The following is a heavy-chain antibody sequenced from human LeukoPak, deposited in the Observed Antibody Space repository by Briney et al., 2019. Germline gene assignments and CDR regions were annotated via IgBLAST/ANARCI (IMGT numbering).Heavy chain of an antibody. CDR1: GYTFPSYF. Sequence: ASVKVSCKASGYTFPSYFMHWVRQAPGQGLEWMGIINPTGGSTTYAQKFQGRVTITADESTSTAYMELSSLRSEDTAVYYCARGNWNDRGYYFDYWGQGTLVTVSS. V-gene: IGHV1-46*01. D-gene: IGHD1-1*01. CDR3: ARGNWNDRGYYFDY. CDR2: INPTGGST. J-gene: IGHJ4*02.